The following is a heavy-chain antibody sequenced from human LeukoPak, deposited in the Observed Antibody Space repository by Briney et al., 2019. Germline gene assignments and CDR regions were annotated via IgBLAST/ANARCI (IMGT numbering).Heavy chain of an antibody. CDR2: INPSGGST. Sequence: GASVKVSCKASGYTFTSYYMHWVRQAPGQGLEWMGIINPSGGSTSYAQKFQGRVTMTRDTSTSTVYMELSSLRSEDTAVYYCARESGSYYVDYYYGMDVWGQGTTVTVSS. D-gene: IGHD1-26*01. CDR1: GYTFTSYY. CDR3: ARESGSYYVDYYYGMDV. V-gene: IGHV1-46*01. J-gene: IGHJ6*02.